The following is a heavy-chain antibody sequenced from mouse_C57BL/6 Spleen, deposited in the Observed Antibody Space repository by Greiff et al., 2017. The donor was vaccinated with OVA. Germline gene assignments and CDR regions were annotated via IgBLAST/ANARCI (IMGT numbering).Heavy chain of an antibody. CDR3: ARDDTTGYFDV. CDR1: GYAFSSSW. V-gene: IGHV1-82*01. J-gene: IGHJ1*03. CDR2: IYPGDGDT. D-gene: IGHD2-12*01. Sequence: QVQLKQSGPELVKPGASVKISCKASGYAFSSSWMNWVKQRPGKGLEWIGRIYPGDGDTNYNGKFKGKATLTADKSSSTAYMQLSSLTSEDSAVYFCARDDTTGYFDVWGTGTTVTVSS.